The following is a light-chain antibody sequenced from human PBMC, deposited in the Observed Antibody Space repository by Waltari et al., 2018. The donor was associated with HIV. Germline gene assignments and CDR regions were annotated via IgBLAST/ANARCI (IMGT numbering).Light chain of an antibody. CDR2: EVN. J-gene: IGLJ2*01. CDR1: SSDVGSYNR. CDR3: SSYTSSTVV. Sequence: QSALTQPPSVSGSPGQSVTISCTGTSSDVGSYNRVSWYQQPPGTATKLMIYEVNNRPSGVPSHFSGSKSGNTASLTISGLQAGDEADYYCSSYTSSTVVFGGGTKLTVL. V-gene: IGLV2-18*02.